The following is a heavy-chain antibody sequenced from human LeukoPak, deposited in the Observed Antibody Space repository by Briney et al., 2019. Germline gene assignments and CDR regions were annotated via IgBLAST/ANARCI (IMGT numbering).Heavy chain of an antibody. CDR3: ARDLMIVMVEEEGSADY. J-gene: IGHJ4*02. D-gene: IGHD3-22*01. Sequence: GGSLRLSCAASGFTFSSYEMNWVRQAPGKGLEWVSSISNSGSNRYYADSVKGRFTISRDNAKNSVYLQMNSLRAEDTAVYYCARDLMIVMVEEEGSADYWGQGTLVTVSS. CDR1: GFTFSSYE. CDR2: ISNSGSNR. V-gene: IGHV3-48*03.